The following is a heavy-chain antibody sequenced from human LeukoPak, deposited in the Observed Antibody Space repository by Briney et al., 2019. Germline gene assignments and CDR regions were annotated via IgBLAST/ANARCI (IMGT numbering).Heavy chain of an antibody. Sequence: SETLSLTCTVSGGSISSYYWSWIRQPPGKGLEWIGYIYYSGSTNYNPSLKSRVTISVDTSKNQFSLKLSSVTAADTAVYYCARRDRLAAGSDYWGQGTLVTVSS. V-gene: IGHV4-59*01. J-gene: IGHJ4*02. D-gene: IGHD6-13*01. CDR2: IYYSGST. CDR1: GGSISSYY. CDR3: ARRDRLAAGSDY.